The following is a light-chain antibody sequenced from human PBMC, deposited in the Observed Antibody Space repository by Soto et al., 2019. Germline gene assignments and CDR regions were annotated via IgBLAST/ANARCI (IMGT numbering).Light chain of an antibody. J-gene: IGKJ4*01. Sequence: DIQMTQSPSTVSASVGDRVRLTCRASQTISSWLAWYQQKPGKAPKLLIYKASTLKSGVPSRFSGSGSGTEFTLTIWSLQPEDFATYFCQQGNSFPLAFGGGTKVDIK. CDR2: KAS. CDR1: QTISSW. CDR3: QQGNSFPLA. V-gene: IGKV1-5*03.